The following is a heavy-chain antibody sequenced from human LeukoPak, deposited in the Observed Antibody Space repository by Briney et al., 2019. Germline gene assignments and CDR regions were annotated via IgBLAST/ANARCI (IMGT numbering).Heavy chain of an antibody. CDR1: GGSISSSDYY. CDR3: ARLLAAAKTDYLDS. V-gene: IGHV4-39*01. Sequence: TSETLSLTCTVSGGSISSSDYYWAWVRQPPGKGLEWIGSISYSGSSYYNASLMSRVTLSVDTSKNQFSLRLSSVTAADTAVHYCARLLAAAKTDYLDSWGQGILVTVSS. D-gene: IGHD6-13*01. CDR2: ISYSGSS. J-gene: IGHJ4*02.